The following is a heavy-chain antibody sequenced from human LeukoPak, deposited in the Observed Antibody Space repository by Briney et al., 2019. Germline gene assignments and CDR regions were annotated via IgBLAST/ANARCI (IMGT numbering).Heavy chain of an antibody. CDR2: LNWNGGST. CDR1: GFNFEKHG. D-gene: IGHD3-10*01. CDR3: ARDGSYIGLDV. J-gene: IGHJ3*01. V-gene: IGHV3-20*04. Sequence: GGSLRLSCAASGFNFEKHGMSWVRQVPGKGLEWVSGLNWNGGSTGYADSVKGRFTISRDNAKKSLYLQMNSLRAEDTALYYCARDGSYIGLDVWGQGTMVTVSS.